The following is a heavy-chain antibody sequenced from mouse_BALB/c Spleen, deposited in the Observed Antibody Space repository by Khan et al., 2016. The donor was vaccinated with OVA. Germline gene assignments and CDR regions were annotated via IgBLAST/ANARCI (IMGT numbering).Heavy chain of an antibody. CDR2: INPSTGYT. V-gene: IGHV1-7*01. CDR1: GYTFINYW. CDR3: ARRGLRWDFDY. D-gene: IGHD1-1*01. Sequence: QVQLQQPGAELAKPGASVKMSCKASGYTFINYWILWIKQRPGQGLEWIGYINPSTGYTEYNQYFKDKATLTADKSSSTAYMQLSSLTSEDSTVYYCARRGLRWDFDYWGQGTTLTGSS. J-gene: IGHJ2*01.